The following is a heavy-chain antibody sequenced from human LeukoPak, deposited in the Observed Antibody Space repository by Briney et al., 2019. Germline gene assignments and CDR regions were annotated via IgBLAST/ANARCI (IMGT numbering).Heavy chain of an antibody. J-gene: IGHJ6*02. V-gene: IGHV3-23*01. Sequence: GGSLRLSCAASGFTFSSYAMSWVRQAPGKGLEWVSAISGSGGSTYYADSVKGRFTISRDNSKNTLYLQMNSLRAEDTAVYYCAQRRLPAAIINPGVYYGMDVWGQGTTVTVSS. D-gene: IGHD2-2*02. CDR1: GFTFSSYA. CDR2: ISGSGGST. CDR3: AQRRLPAAIINPGVYYGMDV.